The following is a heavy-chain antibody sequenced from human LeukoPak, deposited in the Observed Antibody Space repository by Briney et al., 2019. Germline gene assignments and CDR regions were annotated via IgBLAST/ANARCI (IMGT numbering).Heavy chain of an antibody. V-gene: IGHV1-2*02. CDR2: INPNSGGT. CDR1: GYTCTTYY. J-gene: IGHJ4*02. D-gene: IGHD6-19*01. CDR3: ARDYRRRGWYYSYF. Sequence: ASVMESSKDSGYTCTTYYMIGGRQAPGQGLEWMGWINPNSGGTNYAQKFQGRVTMTRDTSISIAYRELSRLRSDDTDVYYYARDYRRRGWYYSYFWGQGTLVTVSS.